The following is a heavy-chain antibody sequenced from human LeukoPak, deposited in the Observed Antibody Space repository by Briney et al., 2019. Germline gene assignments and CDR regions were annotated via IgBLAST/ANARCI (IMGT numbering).Heavy chain of an antibody. CDR3: AKDVEQQLVRVGAFDI. V-gene: IGHV3-23*01. J-gene: IGHJ3*02. CDR2: ISGSGGST. CDR1: GFTFSSYA. Sequence: PGGSLRLSCAASGFTFSSYAVSWVRQAPGKGLEWVSAISGSGGSTYYADSVKGRFTISRDNSKNTLYLRMNSPRAEDTAAYYCAKDVEQQLVRVGAFDIWGQGTMVTVSS. D-gene: IGHD6-13*01.